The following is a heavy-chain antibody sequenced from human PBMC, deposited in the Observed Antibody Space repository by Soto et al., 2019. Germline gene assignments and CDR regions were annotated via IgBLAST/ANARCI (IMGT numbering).Heavy chain of an antibody. CDR3: ARPVEVVSRFVGSGGLDV. CDR2: ISSSGSTI. J-gene: IGHJ6*02. CDR1: GFTFSDYY. V-gene: IGHV3-11*01. D-gene: IGHD2-15*01. Sequence: QVQLVESGGGLVKPGGSLRLSCAAAGFTFSDYYMSWIRQAPGKGLEWVSYISSSGSTIFYADSVKGRFTISRDNAKNSLYLQMNSLRAEDTAVYYCARPVEVVSRFVGSGGLDVWGQGTTVTVSS.